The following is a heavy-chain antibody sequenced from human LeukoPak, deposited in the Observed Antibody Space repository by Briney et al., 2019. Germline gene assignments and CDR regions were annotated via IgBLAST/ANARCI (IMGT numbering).Heavy chain of an antibody. V-gene: IGHV6-1*01. CDR1: GDSVSSNRTA. J-gene: IGHJ4*02. D-gene: IGHD3-16*01. CDR3: ARGGGAFDY. CDR2: TYYRSKWFY. Sequence: SQTLSLTCAISGDSVSSNRTAWNWIRQSPSRGLEWLGRTYYRSKWFYDSAVSVKSRITINPDTSKNHFSLQFDSVTPEDTAVCYCARGGGAFDYWGQGTLVTVSS.